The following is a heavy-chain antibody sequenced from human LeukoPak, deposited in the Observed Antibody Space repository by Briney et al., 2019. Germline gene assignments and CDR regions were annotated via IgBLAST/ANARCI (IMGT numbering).Heavy chain of an antibody. CDR2: ISWDGGST. CDR1: GFTFDDYA. J-gene: IGHJ3*02. V-gene: IGHV3-43D*03. D-gene: IGHD3-22*01. Sequence: GGSLRLSCAASGFTFDDYAMHWVRQAPGKGLEWVSLISWDGGSTYYADSVKGRFTISRDNSKNSLYLQMNSLRAEDTAVYYCAKDSSMIVWADAFDIWGQGTMVTVSS. CDR3: AKDSSMIVWADAFDI.